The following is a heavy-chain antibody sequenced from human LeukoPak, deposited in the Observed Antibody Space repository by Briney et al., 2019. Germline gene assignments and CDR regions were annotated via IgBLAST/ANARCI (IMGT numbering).Heavy chain of an antibody. V-gene: IGHV1-2*02. CDR1: GYTFTGYY. D-gene: IGHD4-17*01. CDR3: AKGGGPYGDYYWYFDL. CDR2: INPNSGGT. J-gene: IGHJ2*01. Sequence: GASVKVSCKASGYTFTGYYMHWVRQAPGQGLEWMGWINPNSGGTNYAQKFQGRVTMIRDTSISTVYMELSRMRSDDTAVYYCAKGGGPYGDYYWYFDLWGRGTLVIVSS.